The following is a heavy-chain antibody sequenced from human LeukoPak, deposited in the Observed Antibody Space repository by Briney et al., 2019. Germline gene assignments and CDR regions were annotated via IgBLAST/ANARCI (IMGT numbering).Heavy chain of an antibody. CDR1: GGSISSGGYY. CDR3: ASLDCSSTSCPFDY. V-gene: IGHV4-31*03. CDR2: IYYSGST. J-gene: IGHJ4*02. Sequence: PSQTLSLTSTVSGGSISSGGYYWSWIRQHPGKGLEWIGYIYYSGSTYYNPSLKSRVTISVDTSKNQFSLKLSSVTAADTAVYYCASLDCSSTSCPFDYWGQGTLVTVSS. D-gene: IGHD2-2*01.